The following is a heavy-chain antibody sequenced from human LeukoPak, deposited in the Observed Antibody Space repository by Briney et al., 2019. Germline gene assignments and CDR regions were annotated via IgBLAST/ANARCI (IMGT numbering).Heavy chain of an antibody. J-gene: IGHJ2*01. V-gene: IGHV3-23*01. CDR3: ARDRGDSSGYLALQKHWYFDL. CDR2: ISSSGSGGNT. Sequence: GGSLRLSCAASGFTFSSYAMSWARQAPGKGLEWVSGISSSGSGGNTYYADSVKGRFTISRDSSKNTLFLQMNTLGAEDTAIHYCARDRGDSSGYLALQKHWYFDLWGRGTLVTVSS. D-gene: IGHD3-22*01. CDR1: GFTFSSYA.